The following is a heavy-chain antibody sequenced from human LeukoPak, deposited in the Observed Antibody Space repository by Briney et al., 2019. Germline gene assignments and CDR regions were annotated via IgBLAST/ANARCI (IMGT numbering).Heavy chain of an antibody. CDR1: GYTFTSYD. J-gene: IGHJ5*02. Sequence: ASVKVSCKASGYTFTSYDINWVRQATGQGLEWMGWMNPNSGNTGYAQKFQGRVTMTRNTSISTAYMELSSLRSEDTAVYYCAVRGRITLGGVIATFDPWGQGTLVTVSS. D-gene: IGHD3-16*02. V-gene: IGHV1-8*01. CDR2: MNPNSGNT. CDR3: AVRGRITLGGVIATFDP.